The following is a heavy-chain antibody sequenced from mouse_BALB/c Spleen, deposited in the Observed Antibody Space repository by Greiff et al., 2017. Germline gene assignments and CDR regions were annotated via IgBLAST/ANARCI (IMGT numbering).Heavy chain of an antibody. CDR3: ARCMITTGYYYAMDY. Sequence: VQLQESGAELARPGASVKLSCKASGYTFTSYWMQWVKQRPGQGLEWIGAIYPGDGDTRYTQKFKGKATLTADKSSSTAYMQLSSLASEDSAVYYCARCMITTGYYYAMDYWGQGTSVTVSS. CDR2: IYPGDGDT. V-gene: IGHV1-87*01. D-gene: IGHD2-4*01. CDR1: GYTFTSYW. J-gene: IGHJ4*01.